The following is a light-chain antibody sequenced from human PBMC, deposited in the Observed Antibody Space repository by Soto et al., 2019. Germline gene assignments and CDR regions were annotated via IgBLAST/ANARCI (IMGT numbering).Light chain of an antibody. Sequence: EIVLTQSPGTLSLSPGERATLSCRASQSVSSNYLAWYQQKPGQAPRLLIYGASSRATGIPDRFSGSGSGTDFTLTISRLEPEDFAVYYCQHYGSSPRGTF. CDR2: GAS. CDR1: QSVSSNY. J-gene: IGKJ1*01. CDR3: QHYGSSPRGT. V-gene: IGKV3-20*01.